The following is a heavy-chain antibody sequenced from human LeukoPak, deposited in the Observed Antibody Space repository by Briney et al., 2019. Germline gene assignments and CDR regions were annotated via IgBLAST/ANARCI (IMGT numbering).Heavy chain of an antibody. J-gene: IGHJ4*02. D-gene: IGHD2-15*01. CDR1: GDSVSSNSAA. V-gene: IGHV6-1*01. CDR3: AREYCSGGSCYEYYFDY. Sequence: SQTLSLTCAISGDSVSSNSAAWNWIRQSPSRGLEWLGRTYYRSKWYNDYAVSVKSRITSNPDTSKNQFSLQLNSVTPEDTAVYYCAREYCSGGSCYEYYFDYWGQGTLVTVSS. CDR2: TYYRSKWYN.